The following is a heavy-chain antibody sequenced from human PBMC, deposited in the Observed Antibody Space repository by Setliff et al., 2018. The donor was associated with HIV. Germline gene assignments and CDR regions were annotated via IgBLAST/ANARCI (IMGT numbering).Heavy chain of an antibody. D-gene: IGHD3-9*01. V-gene: IGHV4-34*01. CDR2: INHSGST. J-gene: IGHJ4*02. CDR1: GGSFSGYD. CDR3: ARQTWEYYDTLTGYYRSPKNFDS. Sequence: SETLSLTCAVSGGSFSGYDWSWIRQPPGKGLEWIGEINHSGSTNYNPSLKSRVTISVDTSKNQFSLKLYSVTAADTSVYYCARQTWEYYDTLTGYYRSPKNFDSWGQGTLVTVSS.